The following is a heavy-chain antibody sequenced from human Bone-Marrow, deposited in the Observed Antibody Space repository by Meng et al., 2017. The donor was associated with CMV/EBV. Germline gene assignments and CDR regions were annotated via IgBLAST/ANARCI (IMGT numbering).Heavy chain of an antibody. V-gene: IGHV4-34*01. CDR2: INHSGST. CDR3: ARSGYSSGWTKFPFDY. D-gene: IGHD6-19*01. CDR1: GGSFSGYY. J-gene: IGHJ4*02. Sequence: SETLSLTCAVYGGSFSGYYWSWIRQPPGKGLEWIGEINHSGSTNYNPSLKSRVTISVDTSKNQFSLKLSSVTAVDTAVYYCARSGYSSGWTKFPFDYWGQGTLVTAPQ.